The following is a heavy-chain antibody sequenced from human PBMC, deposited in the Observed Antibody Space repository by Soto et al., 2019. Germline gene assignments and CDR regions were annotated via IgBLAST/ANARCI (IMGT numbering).Heavy chain of an antibody. Sequence: SETLSLTCAVSGGSISSGGYSWSWLRQPPGKGLEWIGYIFHSGSTYYNPSLKSRVTISVDGSKNHFSLELSSVTAADTAVYYCARRWGRSFDYSGQGTLVTVSS. CDR3: ARRWGRSFDY. D-gene: IGHD2-15*01. J-gene: IGHJ4*02. CDR1: GGSISSGGYS. CDR2: IFHSGST. V-gene: IGHV4-30-2*01.